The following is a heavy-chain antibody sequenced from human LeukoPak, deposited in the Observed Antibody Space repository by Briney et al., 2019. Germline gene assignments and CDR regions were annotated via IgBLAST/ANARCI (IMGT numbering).Heavy chain of an antibody. V-gene: IGHV1-2*02. CDR1: GYTFTGYY. CDR2: INPNSGGT. CDR3: VGYSGYPNWFDP. J-gene: IGHJ5*02. D-gene: IGHD5-12*01. Sequence: ASVKVSCKASGYTFTGYYMHWVRQAPGQGLEWMGWINPNSGGTNYAQKFQGRVTMTRDTSISTAYMELSRLRSDDTAVYYCVGYSGYPNWFDPWGQGTLVTVSS.